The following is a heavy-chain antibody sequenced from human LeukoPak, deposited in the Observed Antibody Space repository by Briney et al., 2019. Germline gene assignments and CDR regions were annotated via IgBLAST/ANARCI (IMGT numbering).Heavy chain of an antibody. J-gene: IGHJ3*02. CDR3: ARGIPADAFDI. V-gene: IGHV1-8*01. CDR2: MNPNSGNT. D-gene: IGHD2-2*02. Sequence: MGWMNPNSGNTGYAQKFQGRVTMTRNTSISTAYMELSSLRSEDTAVYYCARGIPADAFDIWGQGTMVTVSS.